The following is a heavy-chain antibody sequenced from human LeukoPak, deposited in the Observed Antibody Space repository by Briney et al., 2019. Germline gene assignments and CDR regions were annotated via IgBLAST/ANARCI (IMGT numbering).Heavy chain of an antibody. CDR1: GFTFSSYW. Sequence: GGSLRLSCAASGFTFSSYWIHWVRQAPGKGLVWVSRINGDGSSTNYADSVKGRFTISRDNAKNTLYLQMNSLRAEDTAVYYCARLRDSSSRRYYYYGLDVWGQGTTVTVSS. D-gene: IGHD6-13*01. CDR3: ARLRDSSSRRYYYYGLDV. J-gene: IGHJ6*02. V-gene: IGHV3-74*01. CDR2: INGDGSST.